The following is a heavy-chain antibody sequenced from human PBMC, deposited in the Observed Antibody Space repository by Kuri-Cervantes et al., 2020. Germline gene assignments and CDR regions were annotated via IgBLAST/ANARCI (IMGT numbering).Heavy chain of an antibody. Sequence: SVKVSCKASGGTFSSYAISWVRQAPGQGLEWMGGIIPIFGTANYAQKFQGRVTITAGESTSTAYMELSSLRSEDTAVYYCARELEDIVVVPAAPWGQGTLVTVSS. CDR3: ARELEDIVVVPAAP. J-gene: IGHJ5*02. V-gene: IGHV1-69*13. CDR1: GGTFSSYA. D-gene: IGHD2-2*01. CDR2: IIPIFGTA.